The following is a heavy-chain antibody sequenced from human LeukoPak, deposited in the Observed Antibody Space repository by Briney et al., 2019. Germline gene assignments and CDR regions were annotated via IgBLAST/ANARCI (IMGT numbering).Heavy chain of an antibody. CDR2: IIPILGIA. J-gene: IGHJ4*02. CDR1: GGTFSSYA. D-gene: IGHD1-26*01. CDR3: ARGAQWELLPPTFDY. V-gene: IGHV1-69*04. Sequence: SVKVSCKASGGTFSSYAISWVRQAPGQGLEWMGRIIPILGIANYAQKFQGRVTITADESTSTAYMELRSLRSDDTAVYYCARGAQWELLPPTFDYWGQGTLVTVSS.